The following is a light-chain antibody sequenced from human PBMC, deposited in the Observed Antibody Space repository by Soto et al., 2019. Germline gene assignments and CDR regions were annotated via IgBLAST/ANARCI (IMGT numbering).Light chain of an antibody. CDR2: HAP. CDR1: QTVATN. J-gene: IGKJ1*01. CDR3: QQYNQWPPWT. V-gene: IGKV3D-15*01. Sequence: EIVMTQSPATLSVSPGERGTLSCRASQTVATNLAWYQQKPGQAPRLLIYHAPTRATGIPARFSGSGSGTEFTLTISSLQSEDFAVYYCQQYNQWPPWTFGQGTKVDIK.